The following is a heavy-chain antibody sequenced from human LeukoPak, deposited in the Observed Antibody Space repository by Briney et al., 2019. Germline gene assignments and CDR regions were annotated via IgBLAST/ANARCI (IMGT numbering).Heavy chain of an antibody. V-gene: IGHV4-39*07. D-gene: IGHD2-15*01. CDR2: FYYSGST. CDR3: AKEIAGWFPHHMDV. CDR1: GWSLRSSSYY. J-gene: IGHJ6*03. Sequence: PSETLSLPCTVFGWSLRSSSYYWGWVRPPPGRGRGWVGSFYYSGSTYYNPSLKSRVTISVDTSKNQFSLKLSSVTAADTAVYYCAKEIAGWFPHHMDVWGKGTTVTVSS.